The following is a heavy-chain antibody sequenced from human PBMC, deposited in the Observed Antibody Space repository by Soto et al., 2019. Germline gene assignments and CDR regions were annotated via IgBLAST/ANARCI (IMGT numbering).Heavy chain of an antibody. J-gene: IGHJ4*02. CDR3: LPALRGSYRFNY. CDR1: GYTFTGYY. CDR2: INPNSGGT. V-gene: IGHV1-2*02. Sequence: ASVKVASKASGYTFTGYYKHWVRQAPGQGLEWMGWINPNSGGTNYAQKFQGRVTMTRDTSISTAYMELSRLRSDDTAVYYCLPALRGSYRFNYWGQGTLVTVSS. D-gene: IGHD3-16*02.